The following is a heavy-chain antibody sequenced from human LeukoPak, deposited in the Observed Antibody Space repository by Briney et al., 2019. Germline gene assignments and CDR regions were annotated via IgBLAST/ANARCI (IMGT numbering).Heavy chain of an antibody. Sequence: GGSLRLSCAASGFTFSSYGMSWVRQAPGKGLEWVSAISGSGGSTYYADSVKGRFTISRDNSKNTLYLQMNSLRAEDTAVYYCAKEEDYYDSSGYYLLSYYFDCWGQGTLVTVSS. CDR3: AKEEDYYDSSGYYLLSYYFDC. CDR2: ISGSGGST. CDR1: GFTFSSYG. J-gene: IGHJ4*02. D-gene: IGHD3-22*01. V-gene: IGHV3-23*01.